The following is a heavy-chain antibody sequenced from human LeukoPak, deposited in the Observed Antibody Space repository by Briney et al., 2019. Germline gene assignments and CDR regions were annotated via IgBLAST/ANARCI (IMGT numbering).Heavy chain of an antibody. CDR3: ARYSYGSYYYYYYGMDV. CDR1: GGSISSHY. V-gene: IGHV4-59*11. D-gene: IGHD5-18*01. CDR2: IYYSGST. J-gene: IGHJ6*02. Sequence: SETLSLTCTVSGGSISSHYWSWIRQPPGKGLEWIGYIYYSGSTNYNPSLKSRVTISVDTSKNQFSLKLSSVTAADTAVYYCARYSYGSYYYYYYGMDVWGQGTTVTVSS.